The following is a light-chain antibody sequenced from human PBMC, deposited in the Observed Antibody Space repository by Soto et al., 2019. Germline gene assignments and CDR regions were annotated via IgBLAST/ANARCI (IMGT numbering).Light chain of an antibody. CDR2: SNN. CDR3: AAWDDSLNGPV. J-gene: IGLJ2*01. CDR1: SSNIGSNT. V-gene: IGLV1-44*01. Sequence: QAVVTQPPSASGTPGQRVTISCSGSSSNIGSNTVNWYQQLPGTAPKLLIYSNNQRPSGVPDRFSGSKSGTSASLAFSGLQSEDEADYYCAAWDDSLNGPVFGGGTKVTVL.